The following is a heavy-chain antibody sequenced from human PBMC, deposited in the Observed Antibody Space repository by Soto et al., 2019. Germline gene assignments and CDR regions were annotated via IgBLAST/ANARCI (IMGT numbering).Heavy chain of an antibody. CDR1: GGTFSSYA. V-gene: IGHV1-69*06. D-gene: IGHD2-8*01. Sequence: AAVKLSCKASGGTFSSYAISWVRQAPGQGLEWMGGIIPIFGTANYAQKFQGRVTITADKSTSTAYMELSSLRSEDTAVYYCARVNCTIGVCSVCYYYPMDVPGQGTKVIGSS. CDR3: ARVNCTIGVCSVCYYYPMDV. CDR2: IIPIFGTA. J-gene: IGHJ6*02.